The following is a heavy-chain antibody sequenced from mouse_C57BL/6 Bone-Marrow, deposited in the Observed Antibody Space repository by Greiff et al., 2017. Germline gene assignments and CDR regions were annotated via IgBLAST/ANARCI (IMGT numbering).Heavy chain of an antibody. CDR3: ARGGTVVATGYFDY. V-gene: IGHV2-9-1*01. CDR1: GSSLTSYA. Sequence: QVQLKQSGPGLVAPSQSLSITCTVSGSSLTSYAISWVRQPPGKGLEWLGVIWTGGGTNYNSAPNSRLSISKDNSKSQVFLKMNSLQTDDTARYYCARGGTVVATGYFDYWGQGTTLTVSS. CDR2: IWTGGGT. D-gene: IGHD1-1*01. J-gene: IGHJ2*01.